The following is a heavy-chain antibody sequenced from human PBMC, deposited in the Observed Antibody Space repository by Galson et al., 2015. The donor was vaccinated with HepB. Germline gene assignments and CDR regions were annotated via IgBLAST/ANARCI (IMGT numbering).Heavy chain of an antibody. CDR1: GFSFTRYA. CDR3: AKDGIMVANNPYHFHY. V-gene: IGHV3-23*01. Sequence: SLRLSCAASGFSFTRYAMTWVRKAPGKGLEWVSSITSSGGNRYYTDSWKGRFTVSRDNSKNTLLLQLNSLRAEDTAMYFCAKDGIMVANNPYHFHYWGQGTLVTVSS. CDR2: ITSSGGNR. J-gene: IGHJ4*02. D-gene: IGHD2-15*01.